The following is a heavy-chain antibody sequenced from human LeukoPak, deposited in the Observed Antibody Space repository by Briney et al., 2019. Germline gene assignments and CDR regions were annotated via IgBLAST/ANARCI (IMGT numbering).Heavy chain of an antibody. CDR1: GYSISTSNW. J-gene: IGHJ4*02. CDR2: IYDSGTT. CDR3: ARLVSGSYFNFDY. V-gene: IGHV4-28*01. Sequence: SDTLSLTCAVSGYSISTSNWWGWIRQPPGKGLEWIGYIYDSGTTNYNPSLKSRVTMSVDTSKNQISLQLTSATAADTAVYYCARLVSGSYFNFDYRGQGTLVTVSS. D-gene: IGHD1-26*01.